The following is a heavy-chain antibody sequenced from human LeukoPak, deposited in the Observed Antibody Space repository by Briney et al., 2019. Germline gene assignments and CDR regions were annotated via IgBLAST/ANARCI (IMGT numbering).Heavy chain of an antibody. V-gene: IGHV3-74*01. J-gene: IGHJ4*02. D-gene: IGHD5-12*01. CDR2: ISTDGSST. CDR1: GFTFSSYW. Sequence: GRSLRLSCAASGFTFSSYWMHWVRQAPGKGLVWVSRISTDGSSTSYADSVKGRFTISRDNAKNTLYLQMNSLRAEDTAVYYCAREKYSGYADYFDYWGQGTLVTVSS. CDR3: AREKYSGYADYFDY.